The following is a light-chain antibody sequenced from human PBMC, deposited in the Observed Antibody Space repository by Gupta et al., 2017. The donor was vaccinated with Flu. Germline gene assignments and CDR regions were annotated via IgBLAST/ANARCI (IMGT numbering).Light chain of an antibody. V-gene: IGKV1-8*01. Sequence: AIRMTQSPSSFSASTGDRVTITCRASQGISSYLAWYQQKPGKAPKLLIYAASTLQSGVPSRFSGSGSGTDFTLTISGLQSEDFATYYCQQDYSYPPVFGHGTKVDIK. CDR3: QQDYSYPPV. CDR1: QGISSY. CDR2: AAS. J-gene: IGKJ3*01.